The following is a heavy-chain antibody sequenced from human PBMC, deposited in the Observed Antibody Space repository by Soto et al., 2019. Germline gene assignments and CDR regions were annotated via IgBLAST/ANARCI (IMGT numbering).Heavy chain of an antibody. D-gene: IGHD5-18*01. CDR2: IKQDGSEK. CDR3: ATKSYGTYYYYGMDV. V-gene: IGHV3-7*01. CDR1: GFTFSSYW. Sequence: QPGGSLRLSCADSGFTFSSYWMSWVRQAPGKGLEWVANIKQDGSEKYYVDSVKGRFTISRDNAKNSLYLQMNSLRAEDTAVYYCATKSYGTYYYYGMDVWGQGTTVTVSS. J-gene: IGHJ6*02.